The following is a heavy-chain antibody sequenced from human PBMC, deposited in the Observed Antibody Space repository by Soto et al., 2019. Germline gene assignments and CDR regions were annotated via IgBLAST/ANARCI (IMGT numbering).Heavy chain of an antibody. CDR1: GYTFTGYY. D-gene: IGHD3-9*01. CDR3: ARDTSLRYFGTYYYYGMDV. Sequence: QVQLVQSGAEVKKPGASVKVSCKASGYTFTGYYMHWVRQAPGQGLEWMGWINPNSGGTNYAQKFQGWVTMTRDTSISTAYMELSRLRSDDTAVYYCARDTSLRYFGTYYYYGMDVWGQGTTVTVSS. J-gene: IGHJ6*02. V-gene: IGHV1-2*04. CDR2: INPNSGGT.